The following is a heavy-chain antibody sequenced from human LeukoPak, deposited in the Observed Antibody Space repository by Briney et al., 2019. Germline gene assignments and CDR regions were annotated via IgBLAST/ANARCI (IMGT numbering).Heavy chain of an antibody. V-gene: IGHV3-23*01. CDR1: GFTFSSSA. J-gene: IGHJ4*02. CDR2: ISGSGSGGST. D-gene: IGHD5-24*01. Sequence: GGSLRLSCAASGFTFSSSAMSWVRQAPGKGLEWVSSISGSGSGGSTYYADYVKGRFTISRDNSKNTLYLQMNSLIAEDTAVYYCAKSGYNRFDYWGQGTRVTVSS. CDR3: AKSGYNRFDY.